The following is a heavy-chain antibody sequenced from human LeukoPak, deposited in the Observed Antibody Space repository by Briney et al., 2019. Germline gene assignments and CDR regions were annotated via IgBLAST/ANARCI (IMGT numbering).Heavy chain of an antibody. J-gene: IGHJ4*02. Sequence: ASVKVSCKASGYTFTGYYMHWVRQAPGQGLEWMGWINPNSGGTNYAQKFQGRVTMTRDTSISTAYMELSRLRSDDTAVYYCARDKRSGWYFDSLDYWGQGTPVTVSS. D-gene: IGHD6-19*01. V-gene: IGHV1-2*02. CDR1: GYTFTGYY. CDR2: INPNSGGT. CDR3: ARDKRSGWYFDSLDY.